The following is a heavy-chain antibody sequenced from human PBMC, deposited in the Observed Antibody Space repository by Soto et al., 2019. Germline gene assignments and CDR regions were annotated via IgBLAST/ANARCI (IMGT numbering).Heavy chain of an antibody. D-gene: IGHD2-2*01. CDR1: GFTFSDYS. J-gene: IGHJ6*02. V-gene: IGHV3-21*01. Sequence: VPLVESGGGLVKPGGSLRLSCAASGFTFSDYSMNWVRQAPGKGLEWVSSITSSRSFTYYADSLKGRFTISRDNATNSLYLQMNSLRDEDTAVYYCARISTALTHRIFYRTAVWGQGPPVTVSS. CDR3: ARISTALTHRIFYRTAV. CDR2: ITSSRSFT.